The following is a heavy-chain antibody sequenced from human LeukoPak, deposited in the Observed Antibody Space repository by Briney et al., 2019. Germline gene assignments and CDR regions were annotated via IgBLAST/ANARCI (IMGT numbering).Heavy chain of an antibody. CDR2: IGGGGATI. D-gene: IGHD2-21*02. CDR3: TKDQVTA. Sequence: GGSLRLSCAASGFTFSTYAMSWVRQAPGKGLEWVSSIGGGGATIYYADTVKGRITVSRDNSKNTLYLQMHSLRADDTAVYYCTKDQVTAWGQGTLVTVSS. V-gene: IGHV3-23*01. CDR1: GFTFSTYA. J-gene: IGHJ5*02.